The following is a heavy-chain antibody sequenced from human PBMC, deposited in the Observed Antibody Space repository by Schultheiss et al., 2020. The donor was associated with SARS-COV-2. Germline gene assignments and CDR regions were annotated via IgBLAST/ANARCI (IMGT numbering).Heavy chain of an antibody. CDR3: AREGSGGNWFDP. CDR2: INPNSGGT. V-gene: IGHV1-2*02. D-gene: IGHD2-15*01. CDR1: GYTFTGYY. Sequence: ASVKVSCKASGYTFTGYYMHWVRQAPGQGLEWMGWINPNSGGTNYAQKFQGRVTITRNTSISTAYMELSSLRSDDTAVYYCAREGSGGNWFDPWGQGTLVTVAS. J-gene: IGHJ5*02.